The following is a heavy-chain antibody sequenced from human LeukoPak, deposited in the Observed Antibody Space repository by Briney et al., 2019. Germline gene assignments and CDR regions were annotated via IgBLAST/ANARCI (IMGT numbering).Heavy chain of an antibody. J-gene: IGHJ4*02. CDR3: ARGVNFDWLSYYFDY. CDR1: GYTFTSYD. V-gene: IGHV1-8*01. D-gene: IGHD3-9*01. CDR2: MNPNSGNT. Sequence: ASVKVSCKASGYTFTSYDINWVRQATGQGLEWMGWMNPNSGNTGCAQKFQGRVTMTRNTSISTAYMELSSLRSEDTAEYYCARGVNFDWLSYYFDYWGQGTLVTVSS.